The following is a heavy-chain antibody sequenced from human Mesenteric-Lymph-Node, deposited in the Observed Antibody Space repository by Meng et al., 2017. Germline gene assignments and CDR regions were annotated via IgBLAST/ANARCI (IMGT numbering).Heavy chain of an antibody. Sequence: QLQLPAWGAGLVKFSEILSFTRADYGGSFSGYYWSWIRQPPGKGLEWIGEINHSGSTNYNPSLKSRVTISVDTSKNQFSLKLSSVTAAETAVYYCARTIGGADIVVVPAAYYFDYWGQGTLVTVSS. J-gene: IGHJ4*02. CDR1: GGSFSGYY. D-gene: IGHD2-2*01. CDR3: ARTIGGADIVVVPAAYYFDY. V-gene: IGHV4-34*01. CDR2: INHSGST.